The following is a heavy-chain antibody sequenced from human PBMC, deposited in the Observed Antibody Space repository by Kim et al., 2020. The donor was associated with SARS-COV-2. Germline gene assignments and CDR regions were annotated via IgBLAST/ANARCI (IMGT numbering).Heavy chain of an antibody. Sequence: SETLSLTCTVSGGSISSGGYYWSWIRQHPERGLEWIGYIYYSGSTYYNPSLKSRVTISVDTSKNQFSLTLSSVTAADTAVYYCARVGYSSHTYGMDVWGQGTTVTVSS. CDR1: GGSISSGGYY. D-gene: IGHD6-13*01. V-gene: IGHV4-31*03. J-gene: IGHJ6*02. CDR2: IYYSGST. CDR3: ARVGYSSHTYGMDV.